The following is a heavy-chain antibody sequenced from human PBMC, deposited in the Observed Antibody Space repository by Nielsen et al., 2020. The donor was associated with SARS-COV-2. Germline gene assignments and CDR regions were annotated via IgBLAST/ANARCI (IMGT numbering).Heavy chain of an antibody. Sequence: ESLKISCAVYGGSFSGYYWSWIRQPPGKGLEWIGEINHSGSTNYNPSLKSRVTISVDTSKNQFSLKLSSVTAADTAVYYCARCIDTIAAAGPDYWGQGTLVTVSS. CDR3: ARCIDTIAAAGPDY. CDR2: INHSGST. CDR1: GGSFSGYY. D-gene: IGHD6-13*01. V-gene: IGHV4-34*01. J-gene: IGHJ4*02.